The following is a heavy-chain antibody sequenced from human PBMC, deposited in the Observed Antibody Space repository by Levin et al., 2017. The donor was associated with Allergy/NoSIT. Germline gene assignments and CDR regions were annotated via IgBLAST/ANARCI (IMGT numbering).Heavy chain of an antibody. Sequence: GASVKVSCKASGYTFTGYYMHWVRQAPGQGLEWMGWINPNSGGTNYAQKFQGRVTMTRDTSISTAYMELSRLRSDDTAVYYCARSRIAAAGVPDYWGQGTLVTVSS. CDR2: INPNSGGT. J-gene: IGHJ4*02. CDR3: ARSRIAAAGVPDY. V-gene: IGHV1-2*02. CDR1: GYTFTGYY. D-gene: IGHD6-13*01.